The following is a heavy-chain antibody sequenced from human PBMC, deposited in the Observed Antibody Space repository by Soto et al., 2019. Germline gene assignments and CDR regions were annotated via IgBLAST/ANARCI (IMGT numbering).Heavy chain of an antibody. CDR2: IYWDDDE. D-gene: IGHD2-21*02. CDR1: GFSLTTRDVG. V-gene: IGHV2-5*02. CDR3: VRASGGGNSAYFDY. J-gene: IGHJ4*02. Sequence: KESGPTLVKPTQTLPLTCAFSGFSLTTRDVGVGWIRQPTGKALEWLALIYWDDDERYSPSLNSRLTITKDTSKNQVVLTMTNMDPVDTATYYCVRASGGGNSAYFDYWGQGTLVTVSS.